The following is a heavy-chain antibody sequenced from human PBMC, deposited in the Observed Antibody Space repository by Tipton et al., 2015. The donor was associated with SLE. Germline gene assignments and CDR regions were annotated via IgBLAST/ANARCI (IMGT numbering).Heavy chain of an antibody. D-gene: IGHD6-19*01. J-gene: IGHJ3*02. CDR2: IYYSGST. CDR3: ARYSSGPDAFDI. Sequence: TLSLTCAVYGGSFSGYYWSWIRQPPGKGLEWIGYIYYSGSTNYNPSLKSRVTISVDTSKNQFSLKLSSVTAADTAVYYCARYSSGPDAFDIWGQGTMVTVSS. V-gene: IGHV4-59*07. CDR1: GGSFSGYY.